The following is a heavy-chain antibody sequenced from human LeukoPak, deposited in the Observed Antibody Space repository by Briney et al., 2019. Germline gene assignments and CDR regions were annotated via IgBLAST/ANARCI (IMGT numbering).Heavy chain of an antibody. V-gene: IGHV1-46*01. Sequence: ASVNVSCKASGYTFTSYYMHWVRQAPGQGLEWMGIINPSGGSPSYAQKFQGRVTMTRDTSTSTLYMELSSLRSEDTAVYYCAREADCRGYSYMPVRHFQYCGQGTLVTVSS. CDR2: INPSGGSP. J-gene: IGHJ1*01. CDR1: GYTFTSYY. D-gene: IGHD2-21*02. CDR3: AREADCRGYSYMPVRHFQY.